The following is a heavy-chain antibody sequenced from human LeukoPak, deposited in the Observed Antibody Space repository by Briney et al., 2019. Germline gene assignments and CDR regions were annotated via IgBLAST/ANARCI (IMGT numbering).Heavy chain of an antibody. CDR1: GFTFSTYW. J-gene: IGHJ4*02. D-gene: IGHD3-9*01. V-gene: IGHV3-74*03. Sequence: PGGSLRLSCAASGFTFSTYWMHWVRQAPGKGLVWVARIRPEGTTTAYADSVKGRFTISRDNAKNTLFLLMNSLSAEDTAVYYCARDLDWILFDYWGQGTLVTVSS. CDR2: IRPEGTTT. CDR3: ARDLDWILFDY.